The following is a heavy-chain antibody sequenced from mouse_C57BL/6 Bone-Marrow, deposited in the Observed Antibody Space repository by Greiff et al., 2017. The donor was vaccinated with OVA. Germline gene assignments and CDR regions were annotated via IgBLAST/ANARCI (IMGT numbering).Heavy chain of an antibody. CDR2: SRNKANDYTT. V-gene: IGHV7-1*01. D-gene: IGHD2-5*01. CDR1: GFTFSDFY. J-gene: IGHJ4*01. Sequence: EVKLMESGGGLVQSGRSLRLSCATSGFTFSDFYMEWVRQAPGKGLEWIAASRNKANDYTTEYSASVKGRFIVSRDTSQSILYLQMNAVRAEDTAIYYCARDAYDSNYDYAMDYWGQGTSVTVSS. CDR3: ARDAYDSNYDYAMDY.